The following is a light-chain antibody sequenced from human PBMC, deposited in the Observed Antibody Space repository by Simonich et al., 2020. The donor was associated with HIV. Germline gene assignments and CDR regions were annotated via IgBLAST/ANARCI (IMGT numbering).Light chain of an antibody. CDR2: WAS. Sequence: DIVMTQSPDSLAVSLGERAPINCKSSQGGLYRSNNKNYLAWYHKKPGQPPKLLIYWASTRESGVPDRFSGSGSWTDFTLTISSLQAEDVAVYYCQQYYSTPPTFGQGTKLEIK. CDR3: QQYYSTPPT. V-gene: IGKV4-1*01. CDR1: QGGLYRSNNKNY. J-gene: IGKJ2*01.